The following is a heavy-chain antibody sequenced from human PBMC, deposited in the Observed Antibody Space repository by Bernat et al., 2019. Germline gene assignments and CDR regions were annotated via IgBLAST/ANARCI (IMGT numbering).Heavy chain of an antibody. J-gene: IGHJ4*02. D-gene: IGHD6-13*01. Sequence: EVQLLESGGGLVQPGGSLRLSCAASGFTFSSYAMSWVRQAPGKGLEWVSAISGSGGSTYYADSVKGRFTISRDNSKNTLYLQMNSLRAEDTAIYYCAKGQQQPSALWYFDYWGQGTLVTVSS. CDR1: GFTFSSYA. CDR3: AKGQQQPSALWYFDY. CDR2: ISGSGGST. V-gene: IGHV3-23*01.